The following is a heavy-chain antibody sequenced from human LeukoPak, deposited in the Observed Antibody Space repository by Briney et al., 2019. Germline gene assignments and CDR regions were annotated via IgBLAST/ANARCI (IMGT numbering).Heavy chain of an antibody. CDR3: AKVAAAGYYYYYGMDV. CDR2: ISGSGGST. D-gene: IGHD6-13*01. CDR1: GFTFISYA. J-gene: IGHJ6*02. V-gene: IGHV3-23*01. Sequence: GGSLRLSCAASGFTFISYAMSWVRQAPGKGLEWVSAISGSGGSTYYADSVKGRFTISRDNSKNTLYLQMNSLRAEDTAVYYCAKVAAAGYYYYYGMDVWGQGTTVTVSS.